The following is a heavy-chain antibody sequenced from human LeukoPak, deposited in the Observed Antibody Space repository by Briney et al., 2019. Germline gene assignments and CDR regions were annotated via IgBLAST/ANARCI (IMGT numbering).Heavy chain of an antibody. CDR1: GGSFSGYY. CDR2: INHSGST. J-gene: IGHJ4*02. CDR3: ARATGSSDY. Sequence: SETLSLTCAVYGGSFSGYYWSWIRQPPGKGLEWIGEINHSGSTNYNPSLESRVTISVDTSKNQFSLKLSSVTAADTAVYYCARATGSSDYWGQGTLVTVSS. D-gene: IGHD1-14*01. V-gene: IGHV4-34*01.